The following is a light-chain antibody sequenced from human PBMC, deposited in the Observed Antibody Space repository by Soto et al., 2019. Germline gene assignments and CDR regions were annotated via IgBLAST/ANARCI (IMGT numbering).Light chain of an antibody. V-gene: IGKV3-11*01. CDR2: DTS. J-gene: IGKJ4*01. CDR3: QQRRSWPLT. CDR1: QSINTY. Sequence: EIVLTQSPATLSLSPGERATLSCRASQSINTYLGWYQQLPGQAPRLLIYDTSNRATGIPARFSGSGSGTDFPLTISSLEPEDSAVYYCQQRRSWPLTFGGGTKVEI.